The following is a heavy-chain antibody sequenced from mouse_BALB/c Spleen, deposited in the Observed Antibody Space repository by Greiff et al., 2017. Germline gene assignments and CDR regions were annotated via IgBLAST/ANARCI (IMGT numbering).Heavy chain of an antibody. CDR3: ARGSLDGYYAMDY. V-gene: IGHV5-6-5*01. D-gene: IGHD2-3*01. CDR1: GFTFSSYA. Sequence: DVQLVESGGGLVKPGGSLKLSCAASGFTFSSYAMSWVRQTPEKRLEWVASISSGGSTYYPDSVKGRFTISRDNARNILYLQMSSLRSEDTAMYYCARGSLDGYYAMDYWGQGTSVTVSS. CDR2: ISSGGST. J-gene: IGHJ4*01.